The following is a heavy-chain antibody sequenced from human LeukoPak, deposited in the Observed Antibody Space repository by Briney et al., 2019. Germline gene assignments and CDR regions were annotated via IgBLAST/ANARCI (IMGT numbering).Heavy chain of an antibody. J-gene: IGHJ3*02. V-gene: IGHV1-2*02. Sequence: ASVKVSCKASGYTFTGYYMHWVRQAPGQGLEWMGWINPNSGGTNYAQKFQGRVTMTRDTSISTAYMELSRLRSDDTAVYYCARDISTQRYDAFDIWGQGTMVTVSS. CDR3: ARDISTQRYDAFDI. CDR2: INPNSGGT. D-gene: IGHD2-15*01. CDR1: GYTFTGYY.